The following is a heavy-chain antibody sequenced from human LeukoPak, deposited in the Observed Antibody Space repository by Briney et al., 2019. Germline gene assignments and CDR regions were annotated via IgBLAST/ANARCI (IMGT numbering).Heavy chain of an antibody. D-gene: IGHD3-10*01. Sequence: GGSLRLSCAASGITFRNYGMHWVRQAPGEGLEWVAFIWYDGSNKYYADSVKGRFTISRDNSKNTLYLQMNSLRAEDTAVYYCAGDRSDSYFDYWGQGTLVTVSS. CDR3: AGDRSDSYFDY. CDR2: IWYDGSNK. V-gene: IGHV3-33*01. CDR1: GITFRNYG. J-gene: IGHJ4*02.